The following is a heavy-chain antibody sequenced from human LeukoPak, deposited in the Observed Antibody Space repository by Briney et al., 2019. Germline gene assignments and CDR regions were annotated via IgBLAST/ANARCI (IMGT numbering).Heavy chain of an antibody. V-gene: IGHV5-51*01. D-gene: IGHD3-10*01. CDR1: GYSFTSHW. Sequence: GESLKISCKGSGYSFTSHWIGWVRQMPGKGLEWMGIIYPGDSDTRYSPSFQGQVTISADKSISTAYLQWSSLKASDTAMYYCARSDYYGSGSYPWDWFDPWGQGTLVTVSS. CDR2: IYPGDSDT. J-gene: IGHJ5*02. CDR3: ARSDYYGSGSYPWDWFDP.